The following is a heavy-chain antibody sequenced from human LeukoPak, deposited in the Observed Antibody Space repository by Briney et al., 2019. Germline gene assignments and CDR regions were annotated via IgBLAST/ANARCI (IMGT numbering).Heavy chain of an antibody. Sequence: ASVKVSCKASEYTFTSYDINWVRQAPGQGLEWMGWMNPNSGNTGYAQKFQGRVTMTRNTSISTAYMELRSLRSDDTAVYYCARGSRYFALDAFDIWGQGTMVTVSS. CDR1: EYTFTSYD. J-gene: IGHJ3*02. CDR3: ARGSRYFALDAFDI. CDR2: MNPNSGNT. V-gene: IGHV1-8*01. D-gene: IGHD3-9*01.